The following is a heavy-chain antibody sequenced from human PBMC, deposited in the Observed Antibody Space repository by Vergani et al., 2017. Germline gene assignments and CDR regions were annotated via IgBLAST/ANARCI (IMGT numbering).Heavy chain of an antibody. CDR2: IWHDGSNK. D-gene: IGHD6-13*01. CDR1: GFTFSSYG. CDR3: ARDRAAASWYFDL. J-gene: IGHJ2*01. V-gene: IGHV3-33*01. Sequence: QVQLVESGGGVVQPGRSLRLSCAASGFTFSSYGMHWVRQAPGKGLEWVAVIWHDGSNKYYADSVKGRFTISRDNSKNTLYLQMNSLRAEDTAVYYCARDRAAASWYFDLWGRGTLVTVSS.